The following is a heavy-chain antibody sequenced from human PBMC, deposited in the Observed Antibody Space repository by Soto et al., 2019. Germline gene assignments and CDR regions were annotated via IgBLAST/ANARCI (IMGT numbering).Heavy chain of an antibody. J-gene: IGHJ6*02. V-gene: IGHV5-51*01. D-gene: IGHD6-13*01. CDR1: GYSFTIYW. Sequence: GESLKISCNGSGYSFTIYWISWVRQMPGKGLEWMGIIYPGDSDTRYSPSFQGQVTISADKSISTAYLQWSSLKASDTAMYYCARRAGSSSPGYYYGMDVWGQGTTVTVSS. CDR2: IYPGDSDT. CDR3: ARRAGSSSPGYYYGMDV.